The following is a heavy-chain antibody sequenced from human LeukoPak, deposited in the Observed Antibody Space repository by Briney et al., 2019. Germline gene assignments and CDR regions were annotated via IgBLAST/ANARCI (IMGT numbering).Heavy chain of an antibody. CDR1: GYTFTSYY. D-gene: IGHD2-2*01. CDR2: INPSGGST. V-gene: IGHV1-46*01. Sequence: GASVKVSCKASGYTFTSYYMHWVRQAPGQGLEWMGIINPSGGSTSYAQKFQGRVTMTRDMSTSTVYMELSSLRSEDTAVYYCAREAVNSAEVVPAAKDYWGQGTLVTVSS. CDR3: AREAVNSAEVVPAAKDY. J-gene: IGHJ4*02.